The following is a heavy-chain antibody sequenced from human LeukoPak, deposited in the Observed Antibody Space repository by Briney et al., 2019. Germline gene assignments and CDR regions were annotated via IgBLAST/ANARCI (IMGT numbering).Heavy chain of an antibody. Sequence: SETLSLTCTVSGGSLNSYYWSWIRQSPGKGLEYIGYIYYSGTTEYNSSLKSQVTISVDTSKNQFSLKLNSVTAADTAVYYCARLRSLGAKMGSFDYWGQGTLVTVSS. V-gene: IGHV4-59*08. CDR2: IYYSGTT. D-gene: IGHD1-26*01. CDR3: ARLRSLGAKMGSFDY. J-gene: IGHJ4*02. CDR1: GGSLNSYY.